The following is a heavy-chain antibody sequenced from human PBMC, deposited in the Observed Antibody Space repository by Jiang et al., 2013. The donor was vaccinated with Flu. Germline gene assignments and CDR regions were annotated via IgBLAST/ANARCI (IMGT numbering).Heavy chain of an antibody. Sequence: SGAEVKRPGSSMTVSCKTSGGSFSDYSLSWVRQAPGQGLEWMGEILPMFSRMEYAQKFQGRLAFSANRSTSTAYMELSSLKFDDTAVYFCTRGLSAGKYSSGGGYNWFGPWGQGTLVTVSS. CDR3: TRGLSAGKYSSGGGYNWFGP. V-gene: IGHV1-69*06. D-gene: IGHD6-19*01. CDR1: GGSFSDYS. CDR2: ILPMFSRM. J-gene: IGHJ5*02.